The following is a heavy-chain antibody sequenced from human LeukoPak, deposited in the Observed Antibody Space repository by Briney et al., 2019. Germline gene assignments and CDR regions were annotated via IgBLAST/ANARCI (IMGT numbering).Heavy chain of an antibody. Sequence: GGSLRLSCAASGFTFSGSAMHWVRQASGKGLEWVGRIRSKANSYATAYAASVKGRFTISRDDSKNTAYLQMNSLKTEDTAVYYCTRRYWSTGANDYYYYMDVWGKGTTVTVSS. CDR2: IRSKANSYAT. V-gene: IGHV3-73*01. CDR1: GFTFSGSA. J-gene: IGHJ6*03. CDR3: TRRYWSTGANDYYYYMDV. D-gene: IGHD5/OR15-5a*01.